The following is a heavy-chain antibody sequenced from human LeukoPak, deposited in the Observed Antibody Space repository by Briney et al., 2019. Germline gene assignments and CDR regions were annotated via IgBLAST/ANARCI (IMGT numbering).Heavy chain of an antibody. V-gene: IGHV3-21*01. J-gene: IGHJ4*02. CDR1: GFTFSSYS. Sequence: PGGSLRLSCAASGFTFSSYSMNWVRQAPGKELEWVSSISSSSSYIYYADSVKGRFTISRDNAKNSLYLQMNSLRAEDTAVYYCARSFSSYFDYWGQGTLVTVSS. D-gene: IGHD3-3*02. CDR2: ISSSSSYI. CDR3: ARSFSSYFDY.